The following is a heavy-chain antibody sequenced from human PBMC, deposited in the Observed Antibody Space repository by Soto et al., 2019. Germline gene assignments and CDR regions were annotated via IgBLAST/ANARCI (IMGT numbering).Heavy chain of an antibody. Sequence: ASVKVSCKXSGYTFTSYDINWVRQAPGQGLEWVGWMNTNSDDTRSAQKFRGRLTLTRDKSMRAVYMKLSNLRPDDTAVYYCAREWSAAGHFYGMDVWGQGTAVTVS. D-gene: IGHD6-13*01. CDR3: AREWSAAGHFYGMDV. CDR2: MNTNSDDT. J-gene: IGHJ6*02. V-gene: IGHV1-8*01. CDR1: GYTFTSYD.